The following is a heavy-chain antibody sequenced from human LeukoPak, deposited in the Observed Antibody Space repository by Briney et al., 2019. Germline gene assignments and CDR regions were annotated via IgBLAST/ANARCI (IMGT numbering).Heavy chain of an antibody. V-gene: IGHV3-30*04. J-gene: IGHJ6*03. Sequence: PGGSLRLSRAASGFTFSHSIMHWVRQAPGKGLEWVAVVEADGKNMYYADSVKGRFTISRDNSQNTVYLQMNSLRADDTAVYYCAREKSRDGHNVGLYYYYMDVWGKGTTVTVSS. D-gene: IGHD5-24*01. CDR2: VEADGKNM. CDR3: AREKSRDGHNVGLYYYYMDV. CDR1: GFTFSHSI.